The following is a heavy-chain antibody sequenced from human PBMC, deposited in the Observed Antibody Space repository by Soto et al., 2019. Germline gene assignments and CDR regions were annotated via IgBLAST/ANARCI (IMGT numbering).Heavy chain of an antibody. CDR3: ARSRITMIVVVTNYYYYGMDV. D-gene: IGHD3-22*01. CDR1: GGTFSSYA. V-gene: IGHV1-69*13. J-gene: IGHJ6*02. CDR2: IIPIFGTA. Sequence: SVKVSCKASGGTFSSYAISWVRHAPGQGLEWMGGIIPIFGTANYAQKFQGRVTITADESTSTAYMELSSLRSEDTAVYYCARSRITMIVVVTNYYYYGMDVWGQGTTVTVSS.